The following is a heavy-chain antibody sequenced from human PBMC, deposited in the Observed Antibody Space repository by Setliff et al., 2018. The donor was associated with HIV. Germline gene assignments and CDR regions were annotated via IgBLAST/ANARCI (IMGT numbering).Heavy chain of an antibody. V-gene: IGHV7-4-1*02. J-gene: IGHJ4*02. D-gene: IGHD3-16*02. Sequence: ASVKVSCKASADTFTNCLINWVRQAPGQGLEWMGWINTDSGNPSYAQGFTGRFVFSLDTSVSTAYLQISSLEAEDTALYYCARDRYGASFDSWGQGTLVTVSS. CDR1: ADTFTNCL. CDR3: ARDRYGASFDS. CDR2: INTDSGNP.